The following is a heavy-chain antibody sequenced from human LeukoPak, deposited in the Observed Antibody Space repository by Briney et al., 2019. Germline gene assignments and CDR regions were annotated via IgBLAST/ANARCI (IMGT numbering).Heavy chain of an antibody. V-gene: IGHV3-30*03. CDR3: ARDRDDYVWGSYRHDY. D-gene: IGHD3-16*02. CDR1: GFTFSSYG. J-gene: IGHJ4*02. Sequence: GGSLRLSCAASGFTFSSYGMHWVRQAPGKGLEWVAVISYDGSNKYYADSVKGRFTISRDNSKNTLYLQMNSLRAEDTAVYYCARDRDDYVWGSYRHDYWGQGTLVTVSS. CDR2: ISYDGSNK.